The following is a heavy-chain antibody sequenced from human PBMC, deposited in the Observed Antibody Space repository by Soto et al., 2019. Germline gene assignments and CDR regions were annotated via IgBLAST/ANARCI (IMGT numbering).Heavy chain of an antibody. CDR2: FDPEDGET. CDR1: GYTLTELS. J-gene: IGHJ2*01. Sequence: ASVKVSCKVSGYTLTELSMHWVRQAPGKGLEWMGGFDPEDGETIYAQKFQGRVTMTEDTSTDTAYMELSSLRSEDTAVYYCATLPITMIVVVTSRYFDLWGRGTLVIVSS. CDR3: ATLPITMIVVVTSRYFDL. D-gene: IGHD3-22*01. V-gene: IGHV1-24*01.